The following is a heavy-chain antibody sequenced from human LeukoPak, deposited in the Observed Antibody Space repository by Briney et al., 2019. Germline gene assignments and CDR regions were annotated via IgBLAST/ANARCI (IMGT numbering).Heavy chain of an antibody. CDR1: GFTFSSYS. V-gene: IGHV3-21*01. D-gene: IGHD4-17*01. CDR3: ARERFYGDYFDY. Sequence: GGSLRLSCAASGFTFSSYSMNWVRQAPGKGLEWVSSISSSSSYIYYADSVKGRFTISRDNAKNSLYLQMNSLRAEDTAVYYCARERFYGDYFDYWGQGTLVIVSS. J-gene: IGHJ4*02. CDR2: ISSSSSYI.